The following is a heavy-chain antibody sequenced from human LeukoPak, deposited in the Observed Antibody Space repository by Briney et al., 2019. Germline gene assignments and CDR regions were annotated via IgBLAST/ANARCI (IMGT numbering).Heavy chain of an antibody. D-gene: IGHD3-10*01. J-gene: IGHJ6*02. V-gene: IGHV4-61*02. CDR2: IYTSGST. Sequence: SETLSLTCTVSGGSISSGGYYWSWIRQPAGKGLEWIGRIYTSGSTNYNPSLKSRVTISVDTSKNQFSLKPSSVTAADTAVYYCARDPVTMVRGVSYYYGMDVWGQGTTVTVSS. CDR1: GGSISSGGYY. CDR3: ARDPVTMVRGVSYYYGMDV.